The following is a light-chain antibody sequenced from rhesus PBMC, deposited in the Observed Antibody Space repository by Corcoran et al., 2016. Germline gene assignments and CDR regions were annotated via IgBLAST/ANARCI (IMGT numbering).Light chain of an antibody. Sequence: ETVMTQSPATLSLSPGERATLSCRASQSVSSSLAWYQQKPGQAPKLLIYGASTRATGIPERFSGSGSGTEFTLTISSLEPEDVGVYYCQQDYRWPLTFGGGTKVELK. CDR2: GAS. CDR3: QQDYRWPLT. CDR1: QSVSSS. J-gene: IGKJ4*01. V-gene: IGKV3-42*01.